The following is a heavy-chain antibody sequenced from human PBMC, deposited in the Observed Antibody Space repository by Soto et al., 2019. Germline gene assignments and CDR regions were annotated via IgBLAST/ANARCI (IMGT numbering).Heavy chain of an antibody. CDR1: GGSFSRFA. V-gene: IGHV1-69*01. J-gene: IGHJ3*02. Sequence: QEQLVQSGAEVKKPGSSVRVSCKASGGSFSRFAFSWVRQAPGQGLEWMGVIIPVFGTTKYSERFQGRVTMNADDSRISVYLELGSLRSEDTAVYYCARYKGKIFGVVNDAFDIWGQGTLVTVSS. CDR2: IIPVFGTT. CDR3: ARYKGKIFGVVNDAFDI. D-gene: IGHD3-3*01.